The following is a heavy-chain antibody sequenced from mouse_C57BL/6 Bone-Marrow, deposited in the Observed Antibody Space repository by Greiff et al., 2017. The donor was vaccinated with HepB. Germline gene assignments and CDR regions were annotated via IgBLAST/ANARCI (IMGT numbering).Heavy chain of an antibody. CDR1: GYTFTSYW. J-gene: IGHJ2*01. V-gene: IGHV1-59*01. CDR2: IDPSDSYT. Sequence: QVQLQQPGAELVRPGTSVKLSCKASGYTFTSYWMHWVKQRPGQGLEWIGVIDPSDSYTNYNQKFKGKATLTVDTSSSTAYMQLSSLTSEDSAVYYCARAFTYFDYWGQGTTLTVSS. CDR3: ARAFTYFDY. D-gene: IGHD1-1*01.